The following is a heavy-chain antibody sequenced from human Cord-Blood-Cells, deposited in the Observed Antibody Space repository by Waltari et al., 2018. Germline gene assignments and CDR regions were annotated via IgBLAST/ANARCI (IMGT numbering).Heavy chain of an antibody. CDR1: GDSVSSNSAA. D-gene: IGHD1-26*01. CDR3: AREGIVGATTAFDI. V-gene: IGHV6-1*01. J-gene: IGHJ3*02. Sequence: QVQLQPSGPGLVKPSQTLSLTCAISGDSVSSNSAAWNWIRQSPSRGLEWLGRTYYRSKWYNEYAVSVKSRITIKPDTSKNQFSRQLNSVTPEDTAVYYCAREGIVGATTAFDIWGQGTMVTVSS. CDR2: TYYRSKWYN.